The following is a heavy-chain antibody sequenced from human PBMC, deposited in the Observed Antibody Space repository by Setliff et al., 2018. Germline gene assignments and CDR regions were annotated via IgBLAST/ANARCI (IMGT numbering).Heavy chain of an antibody. CDR2: INPNSGGT. Sequence: EASVKVSCKASGYTFTGYYMHWVRQAPGQGLEWMGWINPNSGGTNYAQKFQGWVTMTRDTSISTAYMELSRLRSDDTAVYYCARGPFLEWLLYFDYWGQGTLVTVSS. D-gene: IGHD3-3*01. CDR1: GYTFTGYY. V-gene: IGHV1-2*04. CDR3: ARGPFLEWLLYFDY. J-gene: IGHJ4*02.